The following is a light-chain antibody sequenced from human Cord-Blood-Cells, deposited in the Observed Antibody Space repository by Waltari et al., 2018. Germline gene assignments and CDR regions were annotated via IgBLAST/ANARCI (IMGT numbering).Light chain of an antibody. Sequence: SYVLTPPPSVPVAQGKKDRITIAGNTIGRRSAHWYQQKPGQAPVLVVYDDSYRPSGIPERFSGANSGNTATLTISRVEAGDEADYYCQVWDSSSDHPVFGGGTKLTVL. V-gene: IGLV3-21*03. CDR3: QVWDSSSDHPV. CDR1: TIGRRS. J-gene: IGLJ2*01. CDR2: DDS.